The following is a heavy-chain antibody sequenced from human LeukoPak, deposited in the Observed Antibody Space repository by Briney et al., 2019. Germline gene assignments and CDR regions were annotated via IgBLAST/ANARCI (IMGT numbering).Heavy chain of an antibody. J-gene: IGHJ4*02. CDR1: GFTFSDYY. D-gene: IGHD5-18*01. Sequence: GRSLRLSCAASGFTFSDYYMSWISQAPGKGLEWVSYISSSGSTIYYADSVKGRFTISRDNAKNSLYLQMNSLRAEDTAVYYCARGSRWRGYSYGWYYFDYWGQGTLVTVSS. CDR3: ARGSRWRGYSYGWYYFDY. CDR2: ISSSGSTI. V-gene: IGHV3-11*01.